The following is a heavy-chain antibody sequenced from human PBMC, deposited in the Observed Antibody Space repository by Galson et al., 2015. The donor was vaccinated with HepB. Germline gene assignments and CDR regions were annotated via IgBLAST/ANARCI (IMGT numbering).Heavy chain of an antibody. D-gene: IGHD3-16*01. CDR2: ISYDGSNK. Sequence: SLRLSCAASGFTFSSYAMHWVRQAPGKGLEWVAVISYDGSNKYYADSVKGRFTISRDNSKNTLYLQMNSLRAEDTAVYYCARDLGEDRGNWFDPWGQGTLVTVSS. V-gene: IGHV3-30-3*01. J-gene: IGHJ5*02. CDR1: GFTFSSYA. CDR3: ARDLGEDRGNWFDP.